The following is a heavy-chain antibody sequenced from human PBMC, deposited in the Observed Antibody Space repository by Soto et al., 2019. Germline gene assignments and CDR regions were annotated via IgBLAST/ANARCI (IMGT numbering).Heavy chain of an antibody. Sequence: QITLKESGPTLVKPTQTLTLTCTFSGFSLNTNGVAVGWIRQPPGKALEWLALVYGNDNKLYSPSLQSRLAISKDTSKNQVLLTLTNMDPVDTATYYCAHRLNSNYDCWGQGILVTVSS. J-gene: IGHJ4*02. CDR3: AHRLNSNYDC. D-gene: IGHD6-13*01. CDR1: GFSLNTNGVA. CDR2: VYGNDNK. V-gene: IGHV2-5*01.